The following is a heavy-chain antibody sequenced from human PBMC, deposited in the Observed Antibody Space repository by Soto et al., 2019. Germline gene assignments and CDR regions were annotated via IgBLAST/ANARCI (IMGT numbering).Heavy chain of an antibody. V-gene: IGHV1-18*01. CDR2: ISAYNGNT. CDR1: GYTFTSYG. D-gene: IGHD3-16*01. J-gene: IGHJ4*02. CDR3: ARDVVILRLNGQTTQFDY. Sequence: ASVKVSCKASGYTFTSYGISWVRQAPGQGLEWMGWISAYNGNTNYAQKLQGRVTMTTDTSTSTAYMELRSLRSDDTAGYSCARDVVILRLNGQTTQFDYWGQVTLVTFAS.